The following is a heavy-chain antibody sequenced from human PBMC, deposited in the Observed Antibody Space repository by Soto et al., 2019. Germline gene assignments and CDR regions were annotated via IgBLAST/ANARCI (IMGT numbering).Heavy chain of an antibody. Sequence: EVQLLESGGGLVQPGGSLRLSCAASGFTFSSYAMSWVRQAPGKGLEWVSAISGSGDSTYYADSVKGRFTISRDNSKNTLYLQMNSLRAEDTAVYYCARVAAMVKIYFDYWGQGTLVTVSS. V-gene: IGHV3-23*01. CDR2: ISGSGDST. J-gene: IGHJ4*02. CDR1: GFTFSSYA. CDR3: ARVAAMVKIYFDY. D-gene: IGHD5-18*01.